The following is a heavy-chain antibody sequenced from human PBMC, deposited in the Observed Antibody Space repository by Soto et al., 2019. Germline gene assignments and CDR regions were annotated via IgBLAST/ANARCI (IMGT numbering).Heavy chain of an antibody. V-gene: IGHV3-23*01. CDR3: AKLTYPSDSTGYYYERVSGWIDS. CDR2: ISASGGTA. Sequence: HPGGSLRPSCAASGFMFSSYSVSWVRQAPGKGLEWVSSISASGGTANLADSVEGRCTISRDNSKSTLYLQMNSLRAEDTAVYYCAKLTYPSDSTGYYYERVSGWIDSWGQGT. J-gene: IGHJ5*01. D-gene: IGHD3-22*01. CDR1: GFMFSSYS.